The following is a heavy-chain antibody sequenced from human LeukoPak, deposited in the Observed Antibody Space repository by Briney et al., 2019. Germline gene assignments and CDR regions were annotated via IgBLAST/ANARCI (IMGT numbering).Heavy chain of an antibody. V-gene: IGHV3-23*01. Sequence: PGGSLRLSCAASGFTFSNFAIHWVRQAPGKGLEWVSIVDGDGVNTYYADSVKGRFTISRDNSKNTVYLQMNSLRAEDTAVYYCAKRGHCSATCTYDYWGQGTLVTVSS. J-gene: IGHJ4*02. CDR1: GFTFSNFA. CDR3: AKRGHCSATCTYDY. D-gene: IGHD2-15*01. CDR2: VDGDGVNT.